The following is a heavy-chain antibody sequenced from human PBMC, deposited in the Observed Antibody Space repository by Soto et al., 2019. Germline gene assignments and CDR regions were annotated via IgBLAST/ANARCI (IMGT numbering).Heavy chain of an antibody. CDR3: ARDKEILFTMYYFDY. CDR1: GFTFSSYA. Sequence: SLRLSCAASGFTFSSYAMHWVRQAPGKGLEWVAVISYDGSNKYYADSVKGRFTISRDNSKNTLYLQMNSLRAEDTAVYYCARDKEILFTMYYFDYWGQGTLVTVSS. V-gene: IGHV3-30-3*01. J-gene: IGHJ4*02. CDR2: ISYDGSNK. D-gene: IGHD2-15*01.